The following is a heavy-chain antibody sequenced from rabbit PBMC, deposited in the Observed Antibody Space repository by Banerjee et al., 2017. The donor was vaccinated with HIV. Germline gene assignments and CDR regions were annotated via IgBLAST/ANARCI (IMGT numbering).Heavy chain of an antibody. CDR2: INTITGKA. CDR3: ARDTSGYGYARDL. Sequence: QEHLVESGGGLVQPEGSLKLSCTASGFSFSNKAVMCWVRQAPGKGLEWIACINTITGKAVYATWAKGRYTFATTSSTTVTLQMTTLTAADTATYFCARDTSGYGYARDLWGPGTLVTVS. D-gene: IGHD6-1*01. J-gene: IGHJ4*01. CDR1: GFSFSNKAV. V-gene: IGHV1S45*01.